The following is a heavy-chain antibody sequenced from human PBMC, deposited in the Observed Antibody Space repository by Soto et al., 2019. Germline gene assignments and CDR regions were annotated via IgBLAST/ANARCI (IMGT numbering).Heavy chain of an antibody. CDR3: ARHPTYYDFWSGPDY. D-gene: IGHD3-3*01. CDR1: GGSISSSSYY. V-gene: IGHV4-39*01. CDR2: IYYSGST. Sequence: PSETLSLTCTVSGGSISSSSYYWGWIRKPPGKGLEWIGSIYYSGSTYYNPSLKSRVTISVDTSKNQFSLKLSSVTAADTAVYYCARHPTYYDFWSGPDYWGQGTLVTSPQ. J-gene: IGHJ4*02.